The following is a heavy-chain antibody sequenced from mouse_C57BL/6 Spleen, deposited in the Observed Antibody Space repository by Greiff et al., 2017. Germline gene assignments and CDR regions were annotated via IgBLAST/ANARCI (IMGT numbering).Heavy chain of an antibody. Sequence: EVQLVESGGGLVKPGGSLKLSCAASGFTFSDYGMHWVRQAPEKGLEWVAYISSGSSTIYYADTVKGRFTLSRDNAKNTLFLQTTSLRSEDTAMYYCARRYYYAMDYWGQGTSVTVSS. V-gene: IGHV5-17*01. CDR2: ISSGSSTI. CDR3: ARRYYYAMDY. CDR1: GFTFSDYG. J-gene: IGHJ4*01.